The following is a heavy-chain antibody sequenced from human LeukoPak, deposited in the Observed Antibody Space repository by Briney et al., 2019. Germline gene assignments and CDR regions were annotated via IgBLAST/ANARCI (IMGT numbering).Heavy chain of an antibody. Sequence: GRSLRLSCAASGFTFSSYAMHWVRQAPGKGLEWVAVISYDGSNKYYADSVKGRFTISRDNSKNTLYLQMNSLRAEDTAVYYCAREFRIAARRVFDYWGQGTLVTVSS. D-gene: IGHD6-6*01. CDR1: GFTFSSYA. CDR3: AREFRIAARRVFDY. J-gene: IGHJ4*02. V-gene: IGHV3-30*04. CDR2: ISYDGSNK.